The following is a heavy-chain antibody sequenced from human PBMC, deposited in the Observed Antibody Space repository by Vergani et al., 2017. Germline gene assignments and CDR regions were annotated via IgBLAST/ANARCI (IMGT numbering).Heavy chain of an antibody. Sequence: EVQLVESGGGLVKPGGSLRLSCTASGFTFSSYSINWVRQAPGRGLEWVSSITSSSSYIYYADSVKGRFTISRDNAKNSLYLQMNSLRAEETAVYYCARDSGYCSGGSCYYYGMDVWGQGTTVTVSS. CDR1: GFTFSSYS. CDR2: ITSSSSYI. V-gene: IGHV3-21*01. D-gene: IGHD2-15*01. J-gene: IGHJ6*02. CDR3: ARDSGYCSGGSCYYYGMDV.